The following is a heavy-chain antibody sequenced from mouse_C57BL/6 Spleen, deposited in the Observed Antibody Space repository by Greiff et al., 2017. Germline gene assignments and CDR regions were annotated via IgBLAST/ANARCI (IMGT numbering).Heavy chain of an antibody. D-gene: IGHD2-5*01. CDR1: GYTFTEYT. J-gene: IGHJ1*03. V-gene: IGHV1-62-2*01. CDR3: ARHEEGGPYSNYEYFDV. CDR2: FYPGSGSI. Sequence: VQLQQSGAELVKPGASVKLSCKASGYTFTEYTIHWVKQRSGQGLEWIGWFYPGSGSIKYNEKFKDKATLTADKSSSTVYMELSRLTSKDSAVYFSARHEEGGPYSNYEYFDVWGTGTTVTVSS.